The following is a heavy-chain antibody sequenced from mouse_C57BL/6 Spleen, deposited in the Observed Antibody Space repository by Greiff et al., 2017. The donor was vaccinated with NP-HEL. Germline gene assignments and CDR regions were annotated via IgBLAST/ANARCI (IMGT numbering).Heavy chain of an antibody. CDR1: GYTFTDYN. V-gene: IGHV1-18*01. D-gene: IGHD1-1*01. CDR2: INPNNGGT. CDR3: ARSRITTVVATYYYAMDY. Sequence: EVKLMESGPELVKPGASVKIPCKASGYTFTDYNMDWVKQSHGKSLEWIGDINPNNGGTIYNQKFKGKATLTVDKSSSTAYMELRSLTSEDTAVYYCARSRITTVVATYYYAMDYWGQGTSVTVSS. J-gene: IGHJ4*01.